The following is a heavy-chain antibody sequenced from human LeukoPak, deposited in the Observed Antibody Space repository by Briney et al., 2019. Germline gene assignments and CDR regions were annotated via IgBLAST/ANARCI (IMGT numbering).Heavy chain of an antibody. V-gene: IGHV3-48*03. CDR1: GFTFSSYE. CDR2: ISSSGSTI. CDR3: ARARYYYYGMDV. Sequence: GGSLRLSCAASGFTFSSYEMNWVRQAPGKGREWVSYISSSGSTIYYADSVKGRFTISRDKAKNSLYLQMNSLRAEDTAVYYCARARYYYYGMDVWGQGTTVTVS. J-gene: IGHJ6*02.